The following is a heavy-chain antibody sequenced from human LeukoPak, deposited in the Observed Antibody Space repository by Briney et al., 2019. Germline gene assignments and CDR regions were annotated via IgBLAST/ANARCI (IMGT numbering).Heavy chain of an antibody. CDR2: IIPIFGTA. Sequence: SVKVSCKASGGTFSSYAISWVRQAPGQGLEWMGGIIPIFGTANYAQKFQGRVTITADKSTSTAYMELSSLRSDDTAMYYCARAMNSWFLLDLDYWGQGTLVTVSS. D-gene: IGHD3-22*01. CDR3: ARAMNSWFLLDLDY. J-gene: IGHJ4*02. CDR1: GGTFSSYA. V-gene: IGHV1-69*06.